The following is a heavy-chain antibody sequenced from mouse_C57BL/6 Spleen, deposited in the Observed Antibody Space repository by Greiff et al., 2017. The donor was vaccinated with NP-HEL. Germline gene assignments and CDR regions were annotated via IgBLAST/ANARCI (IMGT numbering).Heavy chain of an antibody. V-gene: IGHV14-4*01. D-gene: IGHD2-4*01. J-gene: IGHJ2*01. CDR3: TTYYDYGGHFDY. Sequence: EVQLQQSGAELVRPGASVKLSCTASGFNIKDDYMHWVKQRPEQGLEWIGWIDPENGDTEYASKFQGKATITADTSSNTAYLQLSSLTSEDTAVYYCTTYYDYGGHFDYWGQGTTLTVSS. CDR1: GFNIKDDY. CDR2: IDPENGDT.